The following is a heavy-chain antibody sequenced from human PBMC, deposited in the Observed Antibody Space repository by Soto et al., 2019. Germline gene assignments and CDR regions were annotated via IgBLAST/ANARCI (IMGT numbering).Heavy chain of an antibody. Sequence: ASVKVSCKASGYTFTSCYMHWVRQAPGQGLEWMGIINPSGGSTSYAQKFQGRVTMTRDTSTSTVYMELSSLRSEDTAVYYCAREATGIRGPLGPWYGMDVWGQGTTVTVSS. CDR1: GYTFTSCY. CDR2: INPSGGST. D-gene: IGHD3-10*01. V-gene: IGHV1-46*01. CDR3: AREATGIRGPLGPWYGMDV. J-gene: IGHJ6*02.